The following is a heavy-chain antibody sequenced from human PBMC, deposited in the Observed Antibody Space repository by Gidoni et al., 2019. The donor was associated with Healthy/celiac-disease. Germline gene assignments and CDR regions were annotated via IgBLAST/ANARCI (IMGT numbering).Heavy chain of an antibody. CDR3: ASTPPYYYDSSGYYYGGDY. Sequence: EVQLLESGGGLVQPGGSLRLSCAASGFTFSSYAMSWVRQAPGKGLEWVSAISGSGGSTYYADSVKGRFTISRDNSKNTLYLQMNSLRAEDTAVYYCASTPPYYYDSSGYYYGGDYWGQGTLVTVSS. J-gene: IGHJ4*02. V-gene: IGHV3-23*01. D-gene: IGHD3-22*01. CDR2: ISGSGGST. CDR1: GFTFSSYA.